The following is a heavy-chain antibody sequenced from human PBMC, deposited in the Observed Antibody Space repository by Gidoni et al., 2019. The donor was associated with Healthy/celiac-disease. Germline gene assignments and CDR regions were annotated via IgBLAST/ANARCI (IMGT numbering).Heavy chain of an antibody. CDR3: ARDHCSGGSCYSGYYYGMDV. Sequence: EVQLVESGGGLVQPGGSLRLSCAASGFTFSSYSMTWVRQAPGKGLEWVSYISSSSSTIYYADSVKGRFTISRDNAKNSLYLQMNSLRDEDTAVYYCARDHCSGGSCYSGYYYGMDVWGQGTTVTVSS. CDR2: ISSSSSTI. J-gene: IGHJ6*02. V-gene: IGHV3-48*02. CDR1: GFTFSSYS. D-gene: IGHD2-15*01.